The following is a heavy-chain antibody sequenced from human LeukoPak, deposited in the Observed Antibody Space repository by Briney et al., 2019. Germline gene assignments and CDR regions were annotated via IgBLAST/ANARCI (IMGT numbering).Heavy chain of an antibody. D-gene: IGHD2-2*01. Sequence: PSETLSLTCTVSGGSISSYYWSWVRQAPGKGLEWVSVIYSGGSTYYADSVKGRFTISRDNSKNTLYLQMNSLRAEDTAVYYCASSTLPYYYYGMDVWGQGTTVTVSS. CDR1: GGSISSYY. CDR3: ASSTLPYYYYGMDV. V-gene: IGHV3-53*01. J-gene: IGHJ6*02. CDR2: IYSGGST.